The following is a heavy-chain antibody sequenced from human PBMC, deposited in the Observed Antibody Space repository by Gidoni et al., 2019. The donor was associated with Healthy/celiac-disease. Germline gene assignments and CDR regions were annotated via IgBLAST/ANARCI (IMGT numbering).Heavy chain of an antibody. Sequence: EVQLLESGGGLVQPGGSLRLSCVVSGFTFSSYDMNWVRQAPGKGLEWVSVISGSGGSTYYADSVKGRFTISRDNSKNTLYLQMNSLTAEDTAVYYCAKQRTGSRLDAFDMWGQGTMVTVSS. V-gene: IGHV3-23*01. CDR1: GFTFSSYD. CDR2: ISGSGGST. D-gene: IGHD1-26*01. J-gene: IGHJ3*02. CDR3: AKQRTGSRLDAFDM.